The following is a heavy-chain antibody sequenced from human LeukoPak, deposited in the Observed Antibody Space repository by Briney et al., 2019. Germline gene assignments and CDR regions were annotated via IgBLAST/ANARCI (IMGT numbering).Heavy chain of an antibody. CDR2: IYYSGST. CDR3: ARDPYSGNYGNYYYYYMYV. J-gene: IGHJ6*03. V-gene: IGHV4-59*01. Sequence: SETLSLTCTVSGGSISSYYWSWIRQPPGKGLEWIGHIYYSGSTNYNPSLKSRVTISVDTSKNQFSLKLSSVTAADTAVYYCARDPYSGNYGNYYYYYMYVWGKGTTVTISS. CDR1: GGSISSYY. D-gene: IGHD1-26*01.